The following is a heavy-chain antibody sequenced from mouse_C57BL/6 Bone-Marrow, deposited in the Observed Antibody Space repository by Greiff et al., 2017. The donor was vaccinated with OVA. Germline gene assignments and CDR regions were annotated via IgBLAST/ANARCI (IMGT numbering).Heavy chain of an antibody. V-gene: IGHV2-6*03. J-gene: IGHJ3*01. D-gene: IGHD2-5*01. CDR2: IWSDGST. CDR1: GFSLTSYG. CDR3: ARPYSNYEGAWFAY. Sequence: QVHVKQSGPGLVAPSQSLSITCTVSGFSLTSYGVHWVRQPPGTGLEWLVVIWSDGSTTYNSALKSRLSISKDNSKSQVFLKMNSLQTDDTAMYYCARPYSNYEGAWFAYWGQGTLVTVSA.